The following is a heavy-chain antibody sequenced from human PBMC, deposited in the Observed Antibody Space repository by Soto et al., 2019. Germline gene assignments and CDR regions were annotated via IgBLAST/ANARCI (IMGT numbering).Heavy chain of an antibody. CDR3: ATRMTTAPY. CDR2: IYSDGGT. V-gene: IGHV3-66*01. Sequence: EVQLVQSGGGLVQPGGSLRLSCAASGFTVSNNYLSWVRQAPGKGLQWVSLIYSDGGTDYAESVKGTFTISRDNSKNTLYLQMNSLKAEDTAIYYRATRMTTAPYWGQGTLVTVSS. CDR1: GFTVSNNY. D-gene: IGHD4-17*01. J-gene: IGHJ4*02.